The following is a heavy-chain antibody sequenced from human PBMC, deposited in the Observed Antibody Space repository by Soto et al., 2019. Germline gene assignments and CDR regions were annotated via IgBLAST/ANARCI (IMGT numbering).Heavy chain of an antibody. CDR2: IYWDDDK. CDR3: AHSLYDYVWGTNWFDP. CDR1: GFSLSTSGVG. D-gene: IGHD3-16*01. V-gene: IGHV2-5*02. J-gene: IGHJ5*02. Sequence: QITLKESGPPLVKPTQPLTLTCTFSGFSLSTSGVGVGWIRQPPGKALEWLALIYWDDDKRYSPSLKSRLTITKDTSKNQVVLTITNMDPMDTATYYCAHSLYDYVWGTNWFDPWGQGTLVTVSS.